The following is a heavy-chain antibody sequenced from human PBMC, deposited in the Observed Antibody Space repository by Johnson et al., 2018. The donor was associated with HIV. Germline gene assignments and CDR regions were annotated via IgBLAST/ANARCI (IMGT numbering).Heavy chain of an antibody. V-gene: IGHV3-33*01. J-gene: IGHJ3*02. CDR2: IWYDGSNK. Sequence: VQLVESGGGVVQPGRSLRLSCAASGFTFSSYGMHWVRQAPGKGLEWVAVIWYDGSNKYYPGSVKGRFTIYRENAKNSLYLQMNSLRAEDTAVYYCARAASDAFDIWGQGTMVTVSS. CDR3: ARAASDAFDI. CDR1: GFTFSSYG.